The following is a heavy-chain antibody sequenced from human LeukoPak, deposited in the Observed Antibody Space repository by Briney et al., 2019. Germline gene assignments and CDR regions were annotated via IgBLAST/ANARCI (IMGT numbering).Heavy chain of an antibody. V-gene: IGHV3-11*01. J-gene: IGHJ4*02. Sequence: PGGSLRLSCAASGFTFSDYCMSWIRQAPGKGLEWVSYISSSGSTIYYADSVKGRFTISRDNAKNSLYLQMNNLRAEDTAVYYCAREDYYDSSGSFDYWGQGTLVTVSS. CDR2: ISSSGSTI. CDR3: AREDYYDSSGSFDY. CDR1: GFTFSDYC. D-gene: IGHD3-22*01.